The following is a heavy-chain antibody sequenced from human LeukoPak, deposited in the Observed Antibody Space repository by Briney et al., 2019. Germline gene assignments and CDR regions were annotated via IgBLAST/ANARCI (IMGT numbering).Heavy chain of an antibody. CDR1: GYTLTELS. D-gene: IGHD3-16*02. V-gene: IGHV1-24*01. J-gene: IGHJ4*02. CDR3: ARLGGYDYVWGSYRSGDGLDY. CDR2: FDPEDGET. Sequence: ASVKVSCKVSGYTLTELSMHWVRQAPGKGLEWMGGFDPEDGETIYAQKFQGRVTMTEDTSTDTAYMELSSLRSEDTAVYYCARLGGYDYVWGSYRSGDGLDYWGQGTLVTVSS.